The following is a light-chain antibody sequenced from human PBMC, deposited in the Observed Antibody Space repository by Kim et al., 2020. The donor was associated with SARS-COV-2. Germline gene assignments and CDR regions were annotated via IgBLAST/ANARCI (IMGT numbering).Light chain of an antibody. CDR2: VGS. J-gene: IGKJ5*01. V-gene: IGKV1-39*01. CDR1: QPISNY. Sequence: SVGDRVTIPCRASQPISNYLNWYQQKPGKAPNLLIFVGSSLHTGVPSRFSGSGSGTDFTLTINNLQLEDFATYYCQQTYSTPPVTFGQGTRLEIK. CDR3: QQTYSTPPVT.